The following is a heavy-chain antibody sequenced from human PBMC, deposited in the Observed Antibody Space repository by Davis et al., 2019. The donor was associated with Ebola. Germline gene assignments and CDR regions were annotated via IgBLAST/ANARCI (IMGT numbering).Heavy chain of an antibody. D-gene: IGHD6-13*01. CDR3: VKVKDSSSWHDAFDI. CDR1: GFTFSSYG. Sequence: PAGSLRLSCAASGFTFSSYGMHWVRQAPGKGLEYVSAISSNGGSTYYADSVKGRFTISRDNSKNTLYLQMSSLRAEDTAVYYCVKVKDSSSWHDAFDIWGQGTMVTVSS. V-gene: IGHV3-64D*06. CDR2: ISSNGGST. J-gene: IGHJ3*02.